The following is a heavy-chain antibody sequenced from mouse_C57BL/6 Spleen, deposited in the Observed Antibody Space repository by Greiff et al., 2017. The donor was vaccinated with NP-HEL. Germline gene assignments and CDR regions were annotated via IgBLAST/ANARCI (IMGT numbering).Heavy chain of an antibody. V-gene: IGHV1-39*01. CDR3: YYDYEDYAMDY. J-gene: IGHJ4*01. Sequence: VQLKESGPELVKPGASVKISCKASGYSFTDYNMNWVKQSNGKSLEWIGVINPNYGTTSYNEKFKGKATLTADTSSSTAYMQLSSLTSEDSAVPPIYYDYEDYAMDYWGQGTSVTVSS. CDR1: GYSFTDYN. CDR2: INPNYGTT. D-gene: IGHD2-4*01.